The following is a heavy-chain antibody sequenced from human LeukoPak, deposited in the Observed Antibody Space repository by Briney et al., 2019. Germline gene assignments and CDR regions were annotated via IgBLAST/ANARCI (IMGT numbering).Heavy chain of an antibody. CDR1: GFTFSSYA. CDR3: AKGYCSGGGCCGDY. D-gene: IGHD2-15*01. J-gene: IGHJ4*02. Sequence: GSLRLSCAASGFTFSSYAMSWVRQAPGKGLEWVSAISGSGGSTYYADSVKGRFTISRDNSKNTLYLQMNSLRAEDTAVYYCAKGYCSGGGCCGDYWGQGTLVTVSS. V-gene: IGHV3-23*01. CDR2: ISGSGGST.